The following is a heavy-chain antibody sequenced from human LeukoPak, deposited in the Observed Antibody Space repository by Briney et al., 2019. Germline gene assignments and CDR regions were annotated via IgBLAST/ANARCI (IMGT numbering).Heavy chain of an antibody. Sequence: SETLSLTCTVSGGSISSYYWSWIRQPPGKGLEWIGYIYYSGSTNYNPSLKSRVTISVDRSKNQFSLKLSSVTAADTAVYYCARIKYDSSGYLDYWGQGTLVTVSS. V-gene: IGHV4-59*12. J-gene: IGHJ4*02. D-gene: IGHD3-22*01. CDR2: IYYSGST. CDR1: GGSISSYY. CDR3: ARIKYDSSGYLDY.